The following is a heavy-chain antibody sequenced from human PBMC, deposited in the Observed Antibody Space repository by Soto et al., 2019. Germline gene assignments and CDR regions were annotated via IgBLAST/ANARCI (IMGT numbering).Heavy chain of an antibody. Sequence: QVQLVESGGGVVQPGRSLRLSCAASGFTFSSYGMHWVRQAPGKGLEWVAVISYDGSNKYYADSVKGRFTISRDNSKNTLYLQMNSLRAEDTAVYYCAKSRKKWLTDEYYFDYWGQGTLVTVSS. J-gene: IGHJ4*02. D-gene: IGHD3-22*01. CDR3: AKSRKKWLTDEYYFDY. CDR2: ISYDGSNK. V-gene: IGHV3-30*18. CDR1: GFTFSSYG.